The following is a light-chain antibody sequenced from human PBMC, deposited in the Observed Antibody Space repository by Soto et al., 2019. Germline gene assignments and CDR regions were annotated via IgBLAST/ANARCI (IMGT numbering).Light chain of an antibody. CDR1: GSNIGNNY. J-gene: IGLJ3*02. Sequence: QSVLTQPPSVSAAPGQKVTISCPGSGSNIGNNYVSWYQQFPGTAPKLLIYDNTQRPSGIPDRFSGSKSATSATLGITGLQTGDEADYYCATWDTSLSGGTWVFGGGTQLTVL. CDR3: ATWDTSLSGGTWV. V-gene: IGLV1-51*01. CDR2: DNT.